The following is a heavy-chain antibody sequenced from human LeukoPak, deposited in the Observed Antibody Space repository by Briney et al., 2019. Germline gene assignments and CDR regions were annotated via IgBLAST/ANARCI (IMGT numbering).Heavy chain of an antibody. Sequence: PGRSLRLSCAASGFTFSSYTIHWVRQAPGKGLEWVAVISSDGGNKHYADSVKGRFIISRDNSNNTLYLQMNSLRAEDTAVYYCARDGHGSDTGYWGQGTLVIVSS. D-gene: IGHD2-8*02. J-gene: IGHJ4*02. V-gene: IGHV3-30-3*01. CDR3: ARDGHGSDTGY. CDR1: GFTFSSYT. CDR2: ISSDGGNK.